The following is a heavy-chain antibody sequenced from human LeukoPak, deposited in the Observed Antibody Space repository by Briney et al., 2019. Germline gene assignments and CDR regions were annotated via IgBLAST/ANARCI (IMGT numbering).Heavy chain of an antibody. CDR3: ARPEKTIPRAVTYGMDV. CDR1: GFTFSSYA. CDR2: ISYVGSNK. D-gene: IGHD2-2*02. V-gene: IGHV3-30-3*01. J-gene: IGHJ6*02. Sequence: PGRSLRLSCAASGFTFSSYAMHWVREAPGKGLEWGAVISYVGSNKYYADSVKGRFTISRDNSKNTLYLQMNSLRAEDTAVYYCARPEKTIPRAVTYGMDVWGQGTTVIVSS.